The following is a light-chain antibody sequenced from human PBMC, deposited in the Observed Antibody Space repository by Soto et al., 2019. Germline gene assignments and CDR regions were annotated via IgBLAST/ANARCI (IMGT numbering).Light chain of an antibody. CDR1: QSVTSRY. V-gene: IGKV3-20*01. CDR3: QQYGSSPPLS. Sequence: EIVLTPSPATLSWSPGERASLSCRASQSVTSRYLAWYQQKPCQAHRLIIYGASRRATGIPDRFSGSGSGTDFTLTISRLEPEDFAVYYCQQYGSSPPLSVGRWPKAEIK. J-gene: IGKJ4*01. CDR2: GAS.